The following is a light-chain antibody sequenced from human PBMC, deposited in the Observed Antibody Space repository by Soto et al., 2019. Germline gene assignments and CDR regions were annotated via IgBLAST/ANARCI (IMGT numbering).Light chain of an antibody. J-gene: IGKJ4*01. CDR1: QSVRSTY. CDR3: QQFSSYPLT. CDR2: ATS. Sequence: EIVLTQSPGTLSFSPGERAPLSCSASQSVRSTYLAWYQQKPGQAPRLVIYATSIRATGIPDRFSGSGSGTDFTLTISRLEPEDFAVYYCQQFSSYPLTFGGGTKVDIK. V-gene: IGKV3-20*01.